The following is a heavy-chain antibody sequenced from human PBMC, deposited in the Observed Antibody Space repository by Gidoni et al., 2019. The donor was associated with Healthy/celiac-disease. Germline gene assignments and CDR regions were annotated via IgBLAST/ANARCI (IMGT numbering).Heavy chain of an antibody. Sequence: QVQLVQSGAEVTKPGASVKVSCKASGYTFTSYAMHWVRQAPGQRLEWMGWINAGNGNTKYSQKFQGRVTITRDTYASTAYMELSSLRSEDTAVYYCARGKVTAAGMEYDYWGQGTLVTVSS. D-gene: IGHD6-13*01. V-gene: IGHV1-3*01. J-gene: IGHJ4*02. CDR2: INAGNGNT. CDR3: ARGKVTAAGMEYDY. CDR1: GYTFTSYA.